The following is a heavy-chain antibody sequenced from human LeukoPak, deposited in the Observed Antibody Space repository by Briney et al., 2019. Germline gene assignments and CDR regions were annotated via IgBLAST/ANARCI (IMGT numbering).Heavy chain of an antibody. CDR3: ARVVRGLGWFDP. Sequence: ASAKVSCKASGYTFGRYDINWVRQATGQGLEWMGWMNPNTGNTFYAQKFQGRVTMTRNTSISTAYMELSSLRSDDTAVYYCARVVRGLGWFDPWGQGTLVTVSS. CDR1: GYTFGRYD. J-gene: IGHJ5*02. CDR2: MNPNTGNT. V-gene: IGHV1-8*01. D-gene: IGHD3-10*01.